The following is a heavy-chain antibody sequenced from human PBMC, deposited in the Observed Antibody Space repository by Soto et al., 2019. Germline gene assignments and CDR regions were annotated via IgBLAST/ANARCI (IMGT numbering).Heavy chain of an antibody. V-gene: IGHV3-48*03. CDR3: ARGRSYGPLDY. D-gene: IGHD5-18*01. CDR1: GFTFSSYE. CDR2: ISTSGSAI. Sequence: GGSLRLSCAASGFTFSSYEMNWVRQAPGKGLEWVSYISTSGSAIYYADSVKGRFTISRDNAKNSLYLQMNGLRADDTAVYYCARGRSYGPLDYWGQGTLVTVSS. J-gene: IGHJ4*02.